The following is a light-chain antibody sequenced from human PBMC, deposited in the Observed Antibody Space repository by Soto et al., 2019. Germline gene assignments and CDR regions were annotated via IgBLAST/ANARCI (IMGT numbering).Light chain of an antibody. V-gene: IGKV3-15*01. CDR2: AAS. Sequence: EIVMTQSPATLSGSPGGSATLSCRASQSVGSHLAWYQQKPGQAPRLLIYAASTRATGIPARFSGIGSGTQFTLTLSGLQSEDFAVYYCQQRSYWLTFGGGTKVDIK. J-gene: IGKJ4*01. CDR1: QSVGSH. CDR3: QQRSYWLT.